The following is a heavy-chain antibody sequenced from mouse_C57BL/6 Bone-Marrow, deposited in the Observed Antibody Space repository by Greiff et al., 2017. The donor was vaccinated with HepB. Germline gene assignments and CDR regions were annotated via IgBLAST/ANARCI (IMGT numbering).Heavy chain of an antibody. CDR1: GYTFTSYW. CDR2: IDPSDSYT. Sequence: VQLQQPGAELVKPGASVKLSCKASGYTFTSYWMQWVKQRPGQGLEWIGEIDPSDSYTNYNQKFKGKATLTVDTSSSTAYMQLSSLTSADSAVYYCARESYYDYDGAYWGQGTLVTVSA. V-gene: IGHV1-50*01. D-gene: IGHD2-4*01. J-gene: IGHJ3*01. CDR3: ARESYYDYDGAY.